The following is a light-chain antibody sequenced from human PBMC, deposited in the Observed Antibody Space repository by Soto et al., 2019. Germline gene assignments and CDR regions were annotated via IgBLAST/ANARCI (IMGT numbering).Light chain of an antibody. CDR2: EVS. V-gene: IGLV2-14*01. CDR1: SADIGSHDY. Sequence: QSVLTQPASVSGSPGQSITISCTGSSADIGSHDYVSWYQQHPGKVPKLIIYEVSKRPSGASDRFSGSKSGNAAYLSISGLQPEDEADYYFNSYTTTSALVFGPVTKVIVL. CDR3: NSYTTTSALV. J-gene: IGLJ1*01.